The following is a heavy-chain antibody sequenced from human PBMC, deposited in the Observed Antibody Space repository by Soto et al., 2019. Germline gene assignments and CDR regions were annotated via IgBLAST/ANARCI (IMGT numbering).Heavy chain of an antibody. CDR3: ARDTIYYDFWSGSLPAFDY. V-gene: IGHV1-18*01. J-gene: IGHJ4*02. D-gene: IGHD3-3*01. CDR2: ISAYNGNT. Sequence: GASVKVSCKASGYTFTSYGISWVRQAPGQGLEWMGWISAYNGNTNYAQKLQGRVTMTTDTSTSTAYMELRSLRSDDTAVYYCARDTIYYDFWSGSLPAFDYWGQGTLVTVSS. CDR1: GYTFTSYG.